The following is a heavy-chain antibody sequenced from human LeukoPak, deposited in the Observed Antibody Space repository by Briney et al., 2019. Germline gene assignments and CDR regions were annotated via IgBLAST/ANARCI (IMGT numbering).Heavy chain of an antibody. CDR3: ARASRDGYNQNFDH. D-gene: IGHD5-24*01. Sequence: GESLKICCKGPGYSFSSYWNAWVRQRPGKGLEWMGIIYPGGSETRYDPSFQGQVTISADSSTSTAYLQWSSLRASDTAMYYCARASRDGYNQNFDHWGQGTLVTVSS. V-gene: IGHV5-51*01. J-gene: IGHJ4*02. CDR2: IYPGGSET. CDR1: GYSFSSYW.